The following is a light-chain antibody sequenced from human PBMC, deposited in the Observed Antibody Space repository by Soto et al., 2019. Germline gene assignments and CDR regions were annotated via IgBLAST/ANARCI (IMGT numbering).Light chain of an antibody. CDR1: SSDVGGYNY. J-gene: IGLJ3*02. CDR3: SSYAGSNMFVV. CDR2: EVS. Sequence: QSALTQPPSASGSPGQSVTISCTGTSSDVGGYNYVHWYQQHPGKAPKLMIYEVSKRPSGVPDRFSGSKSGNTASLPVSGLQAEDEADYYCSSYAGSNMFVVFGGGTKLTVL. V-gene: IGLV2-8*01.